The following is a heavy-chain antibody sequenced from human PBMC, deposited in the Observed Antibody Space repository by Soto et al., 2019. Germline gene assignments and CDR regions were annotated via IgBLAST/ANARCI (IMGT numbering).Heavy chain of an antibody. CDR1: GFTVSNTY. V-gene: IGHV3-53*01. CDR3: ARALPVAKGGFDP. Sequence: GXSLRLSCAASGFTVSNTYMTWVRQPPGKGLECVSVIYTAGGTNYADSVKGRFIISRDNSKNTLYLQMNSLRAEDTAVYYCARALPVAKGGFDPWGQGTLVTVSS. J-gene: IGHJ5*02. D-gene: IGHD2-2*01. CDR2: IYTAGGT.